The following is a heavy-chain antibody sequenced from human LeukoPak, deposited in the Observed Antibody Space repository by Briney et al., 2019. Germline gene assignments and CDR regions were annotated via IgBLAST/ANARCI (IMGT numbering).Heavy chain of an antibody. CDR1: GYTISSGYY. J-gene: IGHJ5*02. CDR2: IYHSGST. V-gene: IGHV4-38-2*01. CDR3: AGGYDFWSGNPGWFDP. Sequence: SETLSLTCAVSGYTISSGYYWGWIRQPPGKGLEWIGSIYHSGSTYYNPSLKSRVTISVDTSKNQFSLKLSSVTAADTAVYFCAGGYDFWSGNPGWFDPWGQGTLVTVSS. D-gene: IGHD3-3*01.